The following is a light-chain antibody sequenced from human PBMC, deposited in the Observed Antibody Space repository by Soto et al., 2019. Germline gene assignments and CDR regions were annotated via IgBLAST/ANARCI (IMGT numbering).Light chain of an antibody. J-gene: IGLJ2*01. V-gene: IGLV2-14*01. CDR3: SSYTGGSAPVL. CDR2: EVS. CDR1: SSDIGDYNY. Sequence: QSALTQPASVSGSPGQSITISCTGTSSDIGDYNYVSWYQQHPDKATKLMIYEVSNRPSGVSNRFSGSKSGTTASLTISGLQAEDEADYYCSSYTGGSAPVLFGGGTKLTVL.